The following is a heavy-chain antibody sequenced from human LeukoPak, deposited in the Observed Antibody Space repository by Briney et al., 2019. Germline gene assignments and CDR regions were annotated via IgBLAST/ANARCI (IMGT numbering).Heavy chain of an antibody. CDR3: ARAVAGNFDY. D-gene: IGHD6-19*01. V-gene: IGHV4-39*07. CDR1: GGSISSSYYY. Sequence: SETLSLTCTVSGGSISSSYYYWGWIRQPPGKGLEWIGSIYYSGSTYYNPSLKSRVTISVDTSKNQFSLKLRSVTAADTAVYYCARAVAGNFDYWGQGTLVTVSS. CDR2: IYYSGST. J-gene: IGHJ4*02.